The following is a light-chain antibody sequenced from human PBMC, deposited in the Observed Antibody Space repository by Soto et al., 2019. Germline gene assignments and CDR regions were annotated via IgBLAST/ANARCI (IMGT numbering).Light chain of an antibody. Sequence: DIVLTQSPGTQSLSPGERATLSGRVSQSVSSSYLAWYQQKPGQAPRLLIYGASIRATGIPDRFSGSGSGTDXXXTXSRLEPEDFAVYYCQKYGRSPLTFGGGTKVEIK. CDR2: GAS. CDR1: QSVSSSY. CDR3: QKYGRSPLT. J-gene: IGKJ4*01. V-gene: IGKV3-20*01.